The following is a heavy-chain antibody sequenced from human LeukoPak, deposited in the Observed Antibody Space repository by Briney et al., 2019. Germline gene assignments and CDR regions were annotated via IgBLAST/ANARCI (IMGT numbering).Heavy chain of an antibody. J-gene: IGHJ5*02. CDR3: AKDPDSSGWYLDWFDP. Sequence: GGSLRLSCAASGFTFSTYAMSWVRQAPGKGLEWVSHISDNGASTFYADSVKGRFTISRDNSKNTLYLQMNSLRAEDTAVYYCAKDPDSSGWYLDWFDPWGQGTLVTVSS. V-gene: IGHV3-23*01. CDR1: GFTFSTYA. D-gene: IGHD6-19*01. CDR2: ISDNGAST.